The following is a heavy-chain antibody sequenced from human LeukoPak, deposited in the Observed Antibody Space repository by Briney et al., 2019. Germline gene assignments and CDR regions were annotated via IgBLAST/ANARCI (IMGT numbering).Heavy chain of an antibody. Sequence: SETLSLTCTVSGGSISSSSYYWGWIRQPPGKGLEWIGSIYYSGSTYYNPSLKSRVTISVDTSKNQFSLKLSSVTAADTAVYYCARVPAAMRDNWFDPWGQGTLVTVSS. CDR3: ARVPAAMRDNWFDP. D-gene: IGHD2-2*01. CDR2: IYYSGST. CDR1: GGSISSSSYY. J-gene: IGHJ5*02. V-gene: IGHV4-39*01.